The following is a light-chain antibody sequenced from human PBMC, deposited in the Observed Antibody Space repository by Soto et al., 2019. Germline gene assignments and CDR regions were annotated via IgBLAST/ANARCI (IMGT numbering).Light chain of an antibody. V-gene: IGLV2-8*01. CDR1: SSDVGGYNY. J-gene: IGLJ1*01. Sequence: QSVLTQPPSATGSAGQSVAISCTGTSSDVGGYNYVSWYQQHQGKAPKLMIYEVNKRPSGVPDRFSGSKSGNTASLTVSGLQAEDEADYYYSSYAGSSNLFGTGTKVTVL. CDR2: EVN. CDR3: SSYAGSSNL.